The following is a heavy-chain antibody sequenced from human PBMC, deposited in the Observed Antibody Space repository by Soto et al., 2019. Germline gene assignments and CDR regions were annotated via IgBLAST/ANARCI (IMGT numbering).Heavy chain of an antibody. D-gene: IGHD6-6*01. Sequence: VQLLESGGDLVHPGGSLRLSCAASGFAFSSHPMSWVRQAPERGLEWVSGISDGGDLTYNADSVKGRFTITRDNSKNILFLQMNSLRAEDTALYYCARRAFGSSRSFDLWGKGTMVTVSS. CDR1: GFAFSSHP. CDR2: ISDGGDLT. CDR3: ARRAFGSSRSFDL. J-gene: IGHJ3*01. V-gene: IGHV3-23*01.